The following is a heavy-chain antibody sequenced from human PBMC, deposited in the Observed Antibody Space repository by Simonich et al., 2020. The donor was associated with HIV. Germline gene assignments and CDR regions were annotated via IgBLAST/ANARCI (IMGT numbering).Heavy chain of an antibody. Sequence: QVQLVQSGAEMKKPGASVKVSCKASGYTFTGYYIHWVRQAPGQGLEWMGRVNPNSGGTDYPKKFQGRVTMTRDKSITTAYMELSRLRSDDTAFYYCATHGPGSYSSALDIWGQGTMVTVSS. CDR1: GYTFTGYY. D-gene: IGHD1-26*01. V-gene: IGHV1-2*06. J-gene: IGHJ3*02. CDR3: ATHGPGSYSSALDI. CDR2: VNPNSGGT.